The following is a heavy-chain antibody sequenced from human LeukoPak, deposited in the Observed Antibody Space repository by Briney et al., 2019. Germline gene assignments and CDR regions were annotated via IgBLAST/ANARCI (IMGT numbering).Heavy chain of an antibody. CDR2: FDPEDGET. J-gene: IGHJ4*02. V-gene: IGHV1-24*01. D-gene: IGHD3-22*01. CDR1: GYTLTELS. CDR3: ATDPRVGGYYDSSGYRI. Sequence: ASVKVSCKVSGYTLTELSMHWVRQAPGKGLEWMGGFDPEDGETIYVQKFQGRVTMTEDTSTDTAYMELSSLRSEDTAVYYCATDPRVGGYYDSSGYRIWGQGTLVTVSS.